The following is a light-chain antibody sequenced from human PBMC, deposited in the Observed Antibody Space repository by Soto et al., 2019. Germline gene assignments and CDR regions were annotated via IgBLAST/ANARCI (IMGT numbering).Light chain of an antibody. CDR1: SGSIASNY. J-gene: IGLJ2*01. CDR3: QSYDASNPVV. V-gene: IGLV6-57*04. CDR2: EDD. Sequence: NFMLTQPHSVSESQGKTVTISCTRSSGSIASNYVQWYQQRPGSAPTTLIYEDDQRPSGVPDRFSGSIDRSSNSASLTISGLKTEDEADYYCQSYDASNPVVFGGGTKLTVL.